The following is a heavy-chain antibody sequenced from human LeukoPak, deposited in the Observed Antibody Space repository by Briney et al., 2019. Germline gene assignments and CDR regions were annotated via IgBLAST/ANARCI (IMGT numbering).Heavy chain of an antibody. CDR1: GFTFSSYW. J-gene: IGHJ5*02. V-gene: IGHV3-7*01. CDR2: IKQDGSEK. D-gene: IGHD3-9*01. CDR3: AREVYDILTGYSFDP. Sequence: GGSLRLSCAASGFTFSSYWMSWVRQAPGKGLEWVANIKQDGSEKYYVDSVKGRFTISRDNAKNSMHLQMNSLTAEATAVYYCAREVYDILTGYSFDPSGQGTLATASS.